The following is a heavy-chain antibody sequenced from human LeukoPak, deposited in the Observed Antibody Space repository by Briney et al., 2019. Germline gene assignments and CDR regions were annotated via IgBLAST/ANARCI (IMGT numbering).Heavy chain of an antibody. CDR1: GGSFSGYY. J-gene: IGHJ4*02. CDR3: ATNYSPAPYSSSWAY. Sequence: PSETLSLTCAVYGGSFSGYYWSWIRQPPGKGLEWIGEINHSGSTNYNPSLKSRVTISVDTSKNQFSLKLSSVTAADTAVYYCATNYSPAPYSSSWAYWGQGTLVTVSS. D-gene: IGHD6-13*01. CDR2: INHSGST. V-gene: IGHV4-34*01.